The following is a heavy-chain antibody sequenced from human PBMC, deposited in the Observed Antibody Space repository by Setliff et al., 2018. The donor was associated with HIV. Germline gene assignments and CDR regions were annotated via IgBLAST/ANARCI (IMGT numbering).Heavy chain of an antibody. J-gene: IGHJ4*02. D-gene: IGHD6-19*01. V-gene: IGHV1-69*06. CDR3: ATGGVIVPAGYS. Sequence: SVKVSCKTSGGTFSSYAINWVRQAPGQGLEWMGRIIPISGTASYAQRFQGRVTITADKSTNTAYMELSSLKSEDTAIYYCATGGVIVPAGYSWGQGTLVTVSS. CDR2: IIPISGTA. CDR1: GGTFSSYA.